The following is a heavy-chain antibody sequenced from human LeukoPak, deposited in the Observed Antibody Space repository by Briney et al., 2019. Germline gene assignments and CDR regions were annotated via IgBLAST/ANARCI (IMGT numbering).Heavy chain of an antibody. D-gene: IGHD6-19*01. CDR1: GFTFSSYW. J-gene: IGHJ3*02. V-gene: IGHV3-74*01. Sequence: GGSLRLSCAASGFTFSSYWMHWVRQAPGKGLVWVSRIKSDGSSTTYADSVKGRFTISRDNAKNTLYLQMNSLRAEDTAVYYCARGDGIAVAGIGAFDIWGQGTMVTVSS. CDR3: ARGDGIAVAGIGAFDI. CDR2: IKSDGSST.